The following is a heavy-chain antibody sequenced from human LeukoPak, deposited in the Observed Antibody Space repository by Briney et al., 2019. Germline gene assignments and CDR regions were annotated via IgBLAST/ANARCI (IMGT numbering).Heavy chain of an antibody. D-gene: IGHD2-2*01. Sequence: PGRSLRLSCAASGVTFSSYAMHWVRQAPGKGLEWGADISYGGSNKYYANTVKGRFSNSRDNSKTTMSLQMNSLRAEDPAAYYCARDLQDIVVVPAAPYYYYGMDVWGQGTTVTGSS. CDR3: ARDLQDIVVVPAAPYYYYGMDV. CDR2: ISYGGSNK. J-gene: IGHJ6*02. CDR1: GVTFSSYA. V-gene: IGHV3-30-3*01.